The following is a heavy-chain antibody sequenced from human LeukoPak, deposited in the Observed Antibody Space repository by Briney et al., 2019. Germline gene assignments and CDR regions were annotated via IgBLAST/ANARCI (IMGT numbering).Heavy chain of an antibody. Sequence: SETLSLTCTVSGGSISSSSYYWGWIRQPPGKGLEWIGSIYYSGSTYYNPSLKSRVTISVDTSKNQFSLKLSSVTAADTAVYYCARAVEAARGRLYDYWGQGTLVTVSS. CDR1: GGSISSSSYY. CDR3: ARAVEAARGRLYDY. D-gene: IGHD6-6*01. V-gene: IGHV4-39*01. J-gene: IGHJ4*02. CDR2: IYYSGST.